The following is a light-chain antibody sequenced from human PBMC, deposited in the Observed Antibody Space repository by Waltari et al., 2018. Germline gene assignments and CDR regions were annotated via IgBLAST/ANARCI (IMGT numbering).Light chain of an antibody. Sequence: QSALTQPPSASGSLGQSVTISCTGTSRDIGGYNFVSWYQQYPGNAPKLIIFEVTKRPSGVPDRFSGSKSGNTASLTVSGLQAEDEADYFCSSFAGTNQGAFGGGTKLTVL. CDR1: SRDIGGYNF. V-gene: IGLV2-8*01. CDR3: SSFAGTNQGA. J-gene: IGLJ2*01. CDR2: EVT.